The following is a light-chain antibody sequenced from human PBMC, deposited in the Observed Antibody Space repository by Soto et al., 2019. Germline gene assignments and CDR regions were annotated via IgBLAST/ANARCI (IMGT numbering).Light chain of an antibody. CDR2: KAS. CDR1: QSISSW. V-gene: IGKV1-5*03. CDR3: QQYNTYPRT. J-gene: IGKJ1*01. Sequence: DIEMTQAPSTLSASVGDRVTITCRASQSISSWLAWYQQKPGKAPTLMIYKASSLESGVPSRFSGSGSGTEFTLTISSLQPDDFATYYSQQYNTYPRTFGQGPKV.